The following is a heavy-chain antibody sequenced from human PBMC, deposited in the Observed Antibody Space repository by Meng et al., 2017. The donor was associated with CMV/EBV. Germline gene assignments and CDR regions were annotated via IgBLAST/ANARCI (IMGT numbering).Heavy chain of an antibody. Sequence: GLTFSSYGMHGVRQAPGKGLEWVTVIWKDGSTKYYADYVKGRFTISRDNSKNMLYLQMNSLRAEDTAVYYCAKARGSGKYYNYFDYWGQGALVTVSS. V-gene: IGHV3-33*06. D-gene: IGHD1-26*01. CDR2: IWKDGSTK. CDR3: AKARGSGKYYNYFDY. J-gene: IGHJ4*02. CDR1: GLTFSSYG.